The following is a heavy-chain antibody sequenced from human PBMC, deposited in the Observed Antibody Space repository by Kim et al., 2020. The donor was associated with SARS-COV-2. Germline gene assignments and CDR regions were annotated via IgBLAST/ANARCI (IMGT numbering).Heavy chain of an antibody. CDR2: ISNRESGDYP. D-gene: IGHD2-21*01. CDR3: VRDLTYDYSH. V-gene: IGHV3-23*01. Sequence: GGSLRLSCAASGFPFSNYAMSWVRQAPGRGLEWVSAISNRESGDYPHYANSVRGRITVSRDNSKSMLYMKMTGLRADATAIYYCVRDLTYDYSHWGQGTL. CDR1: GFPFSNYA. J-gene: IGHJ4*02.